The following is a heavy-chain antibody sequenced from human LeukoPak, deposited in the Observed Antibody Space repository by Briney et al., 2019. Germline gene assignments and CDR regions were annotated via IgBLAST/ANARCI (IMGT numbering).Heavy chain of an antibody. J-gene: IGHJ4*02. D-gene: IGHD3-10*01. V-gene: IGHV1-2*02. CDR1: GYSFNDYY. CDR3: TAFKLLWFGESGG. Sequence: ASVTVSCKASGYSFNDYYIHWVRQAPGQGPEWMGWINPKSGGTNYAQKFQDRVTMTRDTSISTAYMELTGLRSDDTALYYCTAFKLLWFGESGGCGLGTLVTVSS. CDR2: INPKSGGT.